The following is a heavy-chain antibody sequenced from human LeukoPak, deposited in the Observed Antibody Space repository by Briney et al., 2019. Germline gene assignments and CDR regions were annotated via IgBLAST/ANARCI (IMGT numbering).Heavy chain of an antibody. J-gene: IGHJ5*02. CDR1: GGSISSYY. CDR2: IYYSGST. Sequence: SETLSLTCTVSGGSISSYYWSWIRQPPGKGLEWIGYIYYSGSTNYNPSLKSRVTISVDTSKNQFSLKLSSVTAADTAVYYCAGGPVGNWFDPWGQGTLVTVSS. CDR3: AGGPVGNWFDP. D-gene: IGHD2-15*01. V-gene: IGHV4-59*01.